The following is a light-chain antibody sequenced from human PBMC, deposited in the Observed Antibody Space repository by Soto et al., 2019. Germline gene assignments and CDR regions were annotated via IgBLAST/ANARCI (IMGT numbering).Light chain of an antibody. CDR2: KAS. J-gene: IGKJ1*01. CDR1: QTISSW. V-gene: IGKV1-5*03. CDR3: QLYNRYSEA. Sequence: DFQMTQSPSTLSGTVGARVTITCRASQTISSWWAWYQQKPGKAPKLLIYKASTLKSGIPSRFSGIGYGTAGTLTIRSLQPDDCETYYGQLYNRYSEAFGQGTKGDNK.